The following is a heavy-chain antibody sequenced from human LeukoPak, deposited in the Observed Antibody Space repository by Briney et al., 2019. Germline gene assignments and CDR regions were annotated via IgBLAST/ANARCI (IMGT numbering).Heavy chain of an antibody. V-gene: IGHV1-2*04. CDR3: ARDGFNTVVTGYYYYGMDV. D-gene: IGHD4-23*01. CDR2: INPNSGGT. Sequence: ASVKVSCKASGYTFTGYYMHWVRQAPGQGLEWMGWINPNSGGTNYAQKFQGWVTMTRDTSISTAYMELSRLRSDDTAVYYCARDGFNTVVTGYYYYGMDVWGQGTTVTVSS. CDR1: GYTFTGYY. J-gene: IGHJ6*02.